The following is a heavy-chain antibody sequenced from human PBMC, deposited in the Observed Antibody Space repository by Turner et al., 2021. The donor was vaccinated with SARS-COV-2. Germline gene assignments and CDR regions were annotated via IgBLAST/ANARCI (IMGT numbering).Heavy chain of an antibody. CDR1: GFPFNTYA. CDR3: ANVRRDGPFDAFDI. D-gene: IGHD3-10*02. CDR2: ISGKTYST. J-gene: IGHJ3*02. V-gene: IGHV3-23*01. Sequence: EVQVLESGGRLVQPGGSLRLSCTASGFPFNTYAMTWVRQAPGKGLQWVSTISGKTYSTYYADSVKGRFTISRDNFKNTLYLQMNSLRAEDTAVYYCANVRRDGPFDAFDIWGQGTMVTVSS.